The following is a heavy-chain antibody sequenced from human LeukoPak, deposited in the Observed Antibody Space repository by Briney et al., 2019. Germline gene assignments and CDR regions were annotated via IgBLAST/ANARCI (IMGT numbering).Heavy chain of an antibody. V-gene: IGHV3-23*01. CDR3: AKVLTGTYGTKVDY. CDR2: ISSSGGDA. D-gene: IGHD1-26*01. J-gene: IGHJ4*02. CDR1: GFTFSTYA. Sequence: PGGSLRLSGAASGFTFSTYAMTWVRQAPGKGLDWVSAISSSGGDAYYAESVKGRFTISRDNSKNTLSLQMNSLRPEDTAVYYCAKVLTGTYGTKVDYWGQGTLVTVSP.